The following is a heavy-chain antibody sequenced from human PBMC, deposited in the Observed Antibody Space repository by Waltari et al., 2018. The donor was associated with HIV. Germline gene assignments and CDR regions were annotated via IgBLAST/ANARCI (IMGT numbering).Heavy chain of an antibody. V-gene: IGHV3-30*18. CDR2: ISYDGGNK. J-gene: IGHJ4*02. D-gene: IGHD4-17*01. CDR1: GFTFSGYD. Sequence: QVQLVESGGGVVHPGRSLRLSCAASGFTFSGYDMHWVRQAPGKGLEWVAVISYDGGNKYYADSVKGRFTISRDNSKNTLYLQMNSLRAEDTVVYYCAKVKPDYGDYLYYFDYWGQGTLATVSS. CDR3: AKVKPDYGDYLYYFDY.